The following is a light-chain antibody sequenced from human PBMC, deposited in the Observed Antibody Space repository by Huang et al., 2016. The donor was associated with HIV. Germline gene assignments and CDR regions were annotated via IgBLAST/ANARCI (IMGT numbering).Light chain of an antibody. CDR2: DTS. CDR3: QQPGS. Sequence: EIVLTQSPATLSLSPGERATLSCRASQSVGGYLAWYQQKPGHAPRLLIYDTSTRATGIPARFSGSGSETDFTLTISSLEPEDFAVYYCQQPGSFGQGTKVDIK. J-gene: IGKJ2*01. CDR1: QSVGGY. V-gene: IGKV3-11*01.